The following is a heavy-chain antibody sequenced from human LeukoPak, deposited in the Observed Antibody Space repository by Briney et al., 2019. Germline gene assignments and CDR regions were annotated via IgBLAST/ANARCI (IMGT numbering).Heavy chain of an antibody. D-gene: IGHD5-18*01. J-gene: IGHJ4*02. CDR1: GFTFSSYG. CDR2: ISGSGGST. Sequence: GGSLRLSCAASGFTFSSYGMSWVRQAPGKGLEWVSAISGSGGSTYYADSVKGRFTISRDNSKNTLYLQMNSLRAEDTAVYYCAKARAYSYGYSDYWGQGTLVTVSS. CDR3: AKARAYSYGYSDY. V-gene: IGHV3-23*01.